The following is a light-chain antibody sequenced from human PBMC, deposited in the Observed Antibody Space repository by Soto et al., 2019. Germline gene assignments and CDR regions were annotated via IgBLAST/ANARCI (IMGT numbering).Light chain of an antibody. CDR2: DVS. Sequence: QSVLTQPASVSGSPGQSIAISCTGTSSDVGGYNYVSWYQQHPGKAPKLMIYDVSNRPSGVSNRFSGSKFGNTASLTISGLQAEDEADYCCCSFTTSSTYVFGTGTKVTVL. CDR3: CSFTTSSTYV. J-gene: IGLJ1*01. CDR1: SSDVGGYNY. V-gene: IGLV2-14*03.